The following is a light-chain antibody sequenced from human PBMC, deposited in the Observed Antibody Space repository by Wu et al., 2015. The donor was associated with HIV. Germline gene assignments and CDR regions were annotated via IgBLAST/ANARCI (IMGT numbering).Light chain of an antibody. Sequence: EIVLTQSPATLSLSPGERATLSCRASQSVSSYLAWYQQKPGQAPRLLIYDASNRATGIPARFSGSGSGTDFTLTISSPQSEDFATYYCQHYYNYPRTFGQGTKLEIK. CDR1: QSVSSY. CDR2: DAS. V-gene: IGKV3-11*01. CDR3: QHYYNYPRT. J-gene: IGKJ2*01.